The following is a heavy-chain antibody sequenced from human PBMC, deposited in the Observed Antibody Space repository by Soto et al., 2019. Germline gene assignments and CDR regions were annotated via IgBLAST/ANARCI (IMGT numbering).Heavy chain of an antibody. V-gene: IGHV1-18*04. D-gene: IGHD3-10*01. CDR1: GYTFTSYG. CDR3: ARGSDLGYYGSGSHSRYYGMDV. Sequence: ASVKVSCKXSGYTFTSYGISWVRQAPGQGLEWMGWISAYNGNTNYAQKLQGRVTMTTDTSTSTAYMELRSLRSDDTAVYYCARGSDLGYYGSGSHSRYYGMDVWGQGTTVTVSS. CDR2: ISAYNGNT. J-gene: IGHJ6*02.